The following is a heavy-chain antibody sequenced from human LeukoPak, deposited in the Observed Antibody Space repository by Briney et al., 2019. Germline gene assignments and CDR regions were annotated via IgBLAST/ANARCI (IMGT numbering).Heavy chain of an antibody. V-gene: IGHV4-34*01. D-gene: IGHD5-18*01. J-gene: IGHJ4*02. CDR3: ARALRGGNSYGYLDY. CDR1: GGSFSGYY. Sequence: PSETLSLTCAVYGGSFSGYYWSWIRQPPGKGLEWIGEINHSGSTNYNPSLKSRVTISVDTSKNQFSLKLTSVTAADTAVYYCARALRGGNSYGYLDYWGQGTLVTVSS. CDR2: INHSGST.